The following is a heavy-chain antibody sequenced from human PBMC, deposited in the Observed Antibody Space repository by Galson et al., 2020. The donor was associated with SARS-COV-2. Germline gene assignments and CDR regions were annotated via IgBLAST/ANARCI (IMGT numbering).Heavy chain of an antibody. CDR1: GFVFTNYE. CDR3: VRRIRRQFDY. V-gene: IGHV3-48*03. Sequence: GESLKISCAASGFVFTNYEMNWVRQTPEKGLAWISTISPSGDHYWCPDSMKGRFIISRDNAKNSVFLQMSGLRVEDTAIYYCVRRIRRQFDYWGQGTVVTVSS. CDR2: ISPSGDHY. J-gene: IGHJ4*02.